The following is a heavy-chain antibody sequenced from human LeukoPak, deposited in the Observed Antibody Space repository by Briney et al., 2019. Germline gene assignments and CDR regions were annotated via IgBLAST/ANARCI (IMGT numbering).Heavy chain of an antibody. CDR1: GESITDYY. D-gene: IGHD2-15*01. V-gene: IGHV4-59*13. J-gene: IGHJ4*02. Sequence: PSETLSLTCTVSGESITDYYWSWIRRPPGRGGKGIAYIYDSDSTPDYNPTLRSRVTISVDPSKTQFSLKETSVTAAETAVYCCARAPQLYYFDYWGQGILVTVSS. CDR3: ARAPQLYYFDY. CDR2: IYDSDSTP.